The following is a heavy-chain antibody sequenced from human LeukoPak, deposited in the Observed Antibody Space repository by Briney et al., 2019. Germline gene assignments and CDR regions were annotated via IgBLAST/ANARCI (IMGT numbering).Heavy chain of an antibody. CDR1: GGSISSGGYS. Sequence: SQTLSLTCAVSGGSISSGGYSWSWIRQPPGKGLEWIGYIYHSGSTYYNPSLKSRVTISVDRSKNQFSLKLSSVTAADTAVYYCAIGDSYGPFDYWGQGTLVTVSS. CDR2: IYHSGST. CDR3: AIGDSYGPFDY. J-gene: IGHJ4*02. V-gene: IGHV4-30-2*01. D-gene: IGHD5-18*01.